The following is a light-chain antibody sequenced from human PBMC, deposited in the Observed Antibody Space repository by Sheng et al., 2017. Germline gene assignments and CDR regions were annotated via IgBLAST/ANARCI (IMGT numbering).Light chain of an antibody. CDR1: QSVTNNY. CDR2: GAS. CDR3: QQYATSPWT. Sequence: EIVLTQSPGTLSLSPGERATLSCRTSQSVTNNYLAWYQQKPGQAPRPLIYGASNRAIGLPDRFSGSGSGTDFTLTISRLEPEDFAVYYCQQYATSPWTFGQGTKVEIK. V-gene: IGKV3-20*01. J-gene: IGKJ1*01.